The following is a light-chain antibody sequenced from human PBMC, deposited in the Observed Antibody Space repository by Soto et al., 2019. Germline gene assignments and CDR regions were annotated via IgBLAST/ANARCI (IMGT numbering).Light chain of an antibody. CDR3: QVWDSSSDHRV. Sequence: SYELTQPPSVSVAPGKTARITCGGNNIGSKSVHWYQQKPGQAPVLVIYYDSDRPSGIPERFSGSNSGNTATLTISRVEAGDEGDYYCQVWDSSSDHRVFGTGTKLTVL. J-gene: IGLJ1*01. V-gene: IGLV3-21*04. CDR2: YDS. CDR1: NIGSKS.